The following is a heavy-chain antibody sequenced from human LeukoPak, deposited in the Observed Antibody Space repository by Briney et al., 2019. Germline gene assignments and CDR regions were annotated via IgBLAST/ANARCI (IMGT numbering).Heavy chain of an antibody. Sequence: GGSLRLSCAAYGFTFSSYSMNWVRQAPGKGLEWVSYISSSSSTIYYADSVKGRFTISRDNAKNSLCLQMNSLRAEDTAVYYCARDDWGSRLWYYWGQGTLVTVSS. J-gene: IGHJ4*02. CDR1: GFTFSSYS. CDR3: ARDDWGSRLWYY. CDR2: ISSSSSTI. V-gene: IGHV3-48*01. D-gene: IGHD7-27*01.